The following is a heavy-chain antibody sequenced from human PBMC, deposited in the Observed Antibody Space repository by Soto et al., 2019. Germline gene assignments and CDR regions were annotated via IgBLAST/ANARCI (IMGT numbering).Heavy chain of an antibody. CDR1: GFTFSSYS. D-gene: IGHD1-1*01. J-gene: IGHJ4*01. Sequence: GGSLRLSCAASGFTFSSYSMNWVRQAPGKGLEWVSSISSSSSYIYYADSVKGRFTISRDNAKNSLYLQMNSLRAEDTAVYYCARAATSGWGFDYWGQGTLVTVSS. CDR2: ISSSSSYI. CDR3: ARAATSGWGFDY. V-gene: IGHV3-21*01.